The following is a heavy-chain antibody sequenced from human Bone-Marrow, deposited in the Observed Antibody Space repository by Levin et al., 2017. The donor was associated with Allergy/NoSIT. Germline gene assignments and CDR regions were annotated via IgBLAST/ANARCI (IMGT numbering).Heavy chain of an antibody. CDR2: IDRSGIT. V-gene: IGHV4-38-2*01. CDR1: GYSISGGYH. J-gene: IGHJ4*02. Sequence: SETLSLTCVVSGYSISGGYHWVWIRQPPGKGLEWIGSIDRSGITYYRPSLKSRATISLDTSRKQFFLKMTSVTAADTAVYYCARDSRVVAAAIPHHFDYWGQGTLVTVSS. CDR3: ARDSRVVAAAIPHHFDY. D-gene: IGHD2-15*01.